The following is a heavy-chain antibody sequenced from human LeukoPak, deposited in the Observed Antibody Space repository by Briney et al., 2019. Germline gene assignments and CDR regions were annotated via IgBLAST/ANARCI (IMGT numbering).Heavy chain of an antibody. CDR2: ISSTSSYI. D-gene: IGHD5-24*01. J-gene: IGHJ2*01. Sequence: GGSLRLSCAASGFTFSSYSVNWVRQAPGKGLECLLSISSTSSYIYYADSVKGRFTISRDNAKNSLFLQMNSLRAEDTAVYYCARDPLEGSWYFDLWGRGTLVTVSS. CDR1: GFTFSSYS. CDR3: ARDPLEGSWYFDL. V-gene: IGHV3-21*01.